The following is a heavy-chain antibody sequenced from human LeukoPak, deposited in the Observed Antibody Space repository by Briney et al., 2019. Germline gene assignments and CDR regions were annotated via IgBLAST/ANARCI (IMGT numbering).Heavy chain of an antibody. D-gene: IGHD2/OR15-2a*01. J-gene: IGHJ6*03. V-gene: IGHV3-21*01. CDR1: GFTFSSYS. CDR2: ISSSSSYI. CDR3: ARDSEALSYMDV. Sequence: GGXLRLSCAASGFTFSSYSMNWGRQAPGKGLEGVSSISSSSSYIYYADSVTGRFTISRDNAKNSLYLQMTSLRAEDTAVYYCARDSEALSYMDVWGKGTTVTVSS.